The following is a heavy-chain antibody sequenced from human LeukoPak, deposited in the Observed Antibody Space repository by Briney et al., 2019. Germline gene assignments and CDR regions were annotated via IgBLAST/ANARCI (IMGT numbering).Heavy chain of an antibody. CDR1: GYTFTGHY. J-gene: IGHJ4*02. CDR2: INPNSGDT. CDR3: ARDRSMEVGPSTDYLDF. D-gene: IGHD1-26*01. V-gene: IGHV1-2*02. Sequence: VASVTVSCKASGYTFTGHYMYWVRQAPGQGLECMGWINPNSGDTNYAQNFQGRVTMTRDTSITTAYMELSRLKFDDTAVYYCARDRSMEVGPSTDYLDFWGQGTLVTVSS.